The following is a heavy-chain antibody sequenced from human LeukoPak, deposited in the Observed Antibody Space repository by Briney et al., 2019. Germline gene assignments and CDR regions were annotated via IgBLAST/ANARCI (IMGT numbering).Heavy chain of an antibody. V-gene: IGHV3-23*01. D-gene: IGHD6-19*01. CDR2: ISDSGGST. CDR1: GFTFSSYA. Sequence: GGSLRLSCAASGFTFSSYAMSWVRQAPGKGLAWVSIISDSGGSTYYADSVKGRFTISGDNSKNTLYLQMNSLRAEDTAVYYCAKEPSSGWYGNWFDPWGQGTLVTVSS. J-gene: IGHJ5*02. CDR3: AKEPSSGWYGNWFDP.